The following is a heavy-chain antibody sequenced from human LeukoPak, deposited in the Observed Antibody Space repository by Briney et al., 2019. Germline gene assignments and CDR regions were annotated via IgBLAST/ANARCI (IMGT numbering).Heavy chain of an antibody. D-gene: IGHD3-3*01. CDR1: GFTFNNFA. J-gene: IGHJ4*02. CDR2: ISGPGGST. Sequence: GGSLRHSCAAPGFTFNNFAMSWVRRVPGKGLEWVSAISGPGGSTYYVVSVRGRFTISRDNSKNTLSLQMTSLRAEDTAVYHCAKDVGSAYYTIKYFDYWGQGTLVTVSS. V-gene: IGHV3-23*01. CDR3: AKDVGSAYYTIKYFDY.